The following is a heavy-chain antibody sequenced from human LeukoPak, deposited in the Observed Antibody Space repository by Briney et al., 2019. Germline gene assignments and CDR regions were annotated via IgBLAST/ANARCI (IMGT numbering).Heavy chain of an antibody. D-gene: IGHD3-22*01. J-gene: IGHJ4*02. CDR2: ITGSGGNT. V-gene: IGHV3-23*01. CDR1: GFTFSSYA. CDR3: ARDRSRYYDSSGYYYLGVPDY. Sequence: PGGSLRLSCAASGFTFSSYAMSWVRQAPGKGLEWVSTITGSGGNTYYADSVKGRFTISRDNSKNTLYLQMNSLRAEDTAVYYCARDRSRYYDSSGYYYLGVPDYWGQGTLVTVSS.